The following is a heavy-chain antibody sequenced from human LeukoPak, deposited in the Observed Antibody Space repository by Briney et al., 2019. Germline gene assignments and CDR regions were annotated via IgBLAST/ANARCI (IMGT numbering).Heavy chain of an antibody. CDR2: INQDGSEK. CDR3: ARFRRDGDNFDH. V-gene: IGHV3-7*02. Sequence: PGGSLRLSCAASGFTFSSYWMSWVRQAPGKGLEWVANINQDGSEKYYVDSVKGRFTISRDNAKNSLYLQMNTLRAEDTAVYYCARFRRDGDNFDHWGQGTLVTVSS. D-gene: IGHD5-24*01. CDR1: GFTFSSYW. J-gene: IGHJ4*02.